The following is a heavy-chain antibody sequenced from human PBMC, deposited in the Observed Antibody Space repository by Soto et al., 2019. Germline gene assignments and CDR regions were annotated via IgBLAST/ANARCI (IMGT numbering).Heavy chain of an antibody. CDR1: GGSISSGGYS. J-gene: IGHJ6*02. V-gene: IGHV4-30-2*01. CDR3: ARGSTVSYYYYYYGMDV. CDR2: IYHSGST. D-gene: IGHD4-17*01. Sequence: SETLSLTCAVSGGSISSGGYSWSWIRQPPGKGLEWIGYIYHSGSTYYNPSLKSRVTISVDRSKNQFSLKLGSVTAADTAVYYCARGSTVSYYYYYYGMDVWGQGTTVTVSS.